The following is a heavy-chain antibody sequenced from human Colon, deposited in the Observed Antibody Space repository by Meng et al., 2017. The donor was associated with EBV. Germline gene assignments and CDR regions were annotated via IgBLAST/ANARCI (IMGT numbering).Heavy chain of an antibody. Sequence: QVPLPESGPGLVKPSGTLSLPCAVSGGSLSSRNWGSWVRQPPGKGLEWIGEIYHSGSTNYNPSLKSRVTISVDESKNQFSLRLSSVTAADTAVYYCARVGAYCGGDCYHPRWGQGTLVTVSS. CDR2: IYHSGST. D-gene: IGHD2-21*02. CDR3: ARVGAYCGGDCYHPR. CDR1: GGSLSSRNW. V-gene: IGHV4-4*02. J-gene: IGHJ4*02.